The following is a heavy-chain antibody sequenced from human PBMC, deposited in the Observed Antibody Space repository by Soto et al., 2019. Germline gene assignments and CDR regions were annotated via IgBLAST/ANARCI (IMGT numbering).Heavy chain of an antibody. J-gene: IGHJ4*02. V-gene: IGHV3-30*18. D-gene: IGHD3-22*01. CDR1: GFTFSSYG. Sequence: QVQLVESGGGVVQPGRSLRLSCAASGFTFSSYGMHWVRQAPGKGLEWVAVISYDGSNKYYADSVKGRFTISRVNSKNTLYLQMNSLRAEDTAVYNCAKGYYYDSSDGGLFDYWGQGTLVTVSS. CDR2: ISYDGSNK. CDR3: AKGYYYDSSDGGLFDY.